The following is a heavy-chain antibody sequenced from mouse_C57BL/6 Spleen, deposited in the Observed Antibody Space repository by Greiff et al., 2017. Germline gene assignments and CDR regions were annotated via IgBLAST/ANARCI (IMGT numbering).Heavy chain of an antibody. CDR2: ISDGGSYT. V-gene: IGHV5-4*01. Sequence: EVKLVESGGGLVKPGGSLKLSCAASGFTFSSYAMSWVRQTPEKRLEWVATISDGGSYTYYPDNVKGRFTISRDNAKNNLYLQMSHLKSEDTATYYCARDPGDGGAWFAYWGQGTLVTVSA. CDR1: GFTFSSYA. J-gene: IGHJ3*01. CDR3: ARDPGDGGAWFAY. D-gene: IGHD3-3*01.